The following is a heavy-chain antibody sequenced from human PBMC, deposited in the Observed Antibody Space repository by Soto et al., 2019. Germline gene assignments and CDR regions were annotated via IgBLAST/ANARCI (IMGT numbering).Heavy chain of an antibody. J-gene: IGHJ1*01. CDR1: GFSFSAFA. CDR2: ISRGASNT. CDR3: ASRWGYCGDDCYSWDFQH. Sequence: PGGSLRLSCTASGFSFSAFAMGWARQAPGEGLGWVSSISRGASNTYYADSVKGRFTISRDNSKSTLYLQMDSLRAEDTAVYYCASRWGYCGDDCYSWDFQHWGQGTLVTVSS. D-gene: IGHD2-21*02. V-gene: IGHV3-23*01.